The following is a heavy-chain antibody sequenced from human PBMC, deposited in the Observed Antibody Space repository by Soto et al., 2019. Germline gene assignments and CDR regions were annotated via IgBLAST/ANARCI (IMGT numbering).Heavy chain of an antibody. D-gene: IGHD2-21*02. J-gene: IGHJ1*01. CDR1: GFTFSSSA. Sequence: EVHLLESGGGLVQPGGSLRLSCAASGFTFSSSAVTWVRQAPGKGLEWVSSISDSGGSRYYADSVKGRFTISRDNSKNSLYLQMNSLGAEDTAVYSCATSWGGDCYSRLEHWLQGTQVTVSS. CDR2: ISDSGGSR. CDR3: ATSWGGDCYSRLEH. V-gene: IGHV3-23*01.